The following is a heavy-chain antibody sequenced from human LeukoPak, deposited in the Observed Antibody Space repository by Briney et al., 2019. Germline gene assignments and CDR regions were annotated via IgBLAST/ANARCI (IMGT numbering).Heavy chain of an antibody. CDR3: TRSLVVVAAYFDY. Sequence: GGSLRLSCTASGFTFGDYAMSWVRQAPGKGLERVGFIRSKAYGGTTEYAASVKGRFTISRDDSKSIAYLQMNSLKTEDTAVYYCTRSLVVVAAYFDYWGQGTLVTVSS. CDR2: IRSKAYGGTT. CDR1: GFTFGDYA. V-gene: IGHV3-49*04. D-gene: IGHD2-15*01. J-gene: IGHJ4*02.